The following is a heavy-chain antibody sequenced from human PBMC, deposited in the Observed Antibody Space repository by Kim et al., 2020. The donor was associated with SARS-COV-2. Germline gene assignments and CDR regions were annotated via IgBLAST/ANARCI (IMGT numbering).Heavy chain of an antibody. D-gene: IGHD4-4*01. CDR3: ARGHSLGNSFPLDY. V-gene: IGHV4-34*01. Sequence: SETLSLTCAVYGGSFSGYYWSWIRQPPGKGLEWIGEINHSGSTNYNPSLKSRVTISVDTSKNQFSLKLSSVTAADTAVYYCARGHSLGNSFPLDYWGQGT. CDR1: GGSFSGYY. J-gene: IGHJ4*02. CDR2: INHSGST.